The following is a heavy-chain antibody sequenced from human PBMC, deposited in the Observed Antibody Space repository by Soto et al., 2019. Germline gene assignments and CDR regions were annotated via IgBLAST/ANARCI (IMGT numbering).Heavy chain of an antibody. V-gene: IGHV4-31*03. CDR2: IYYSGSP. D-gene: IGHD3-22*01. J-gene: IGHJ5*02. CDR3: ARMYDSSGYYYGNNWFDP. CDR1: GASISSGDYY. Sequence: QVQLQESGPGLVKPSQTLSLTCTVSGASISSGDYYWSWIRQHPGKGLEWIGYIYYSGSPYYNPSLTSRLTISIDTSKNQFSLKLSSVTAADTAVYYCARMYDSSGYYYGNNWFDPWGQGTLVTVSS.